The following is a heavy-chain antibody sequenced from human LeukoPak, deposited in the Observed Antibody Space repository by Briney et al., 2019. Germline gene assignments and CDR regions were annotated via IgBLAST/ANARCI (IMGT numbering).Heavy chain of an antibody. CDR1: GFIFSSYG. D-gene: IGHD5-18*01. CDR3: AKDEGNTALFTHYFDH. Sequence: GRSLRLSCAASGFIFSSYGMHWVRQAPGKGLEWVAIVSNDGSTKYYADSVKGRFTISRDNSKNTLYLQMDSLRAEDSAVYYCAKDEGNTALFTHYFDHWGQGNLVTVSS. J-gene: IGHJ4*02. CDR2: VSNDGSTK. V-gene: IGHV3-30*18.